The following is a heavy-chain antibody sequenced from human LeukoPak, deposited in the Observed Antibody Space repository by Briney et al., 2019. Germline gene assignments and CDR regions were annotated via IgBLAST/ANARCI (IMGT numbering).Heavy chain of an antibody. V-gene: IGHV3-21*01. CDR2: ISSSSSYI. Sequence: PGGSLRLSCAASGFTFSSYSMNWVRQAPGKGLEWVSSISSSSSYIYYADSVKGRFTISRDNAKNSLYLQMNSLRAEDTAVYYCATESAAAGKEDWFDPWGQGTLVTVSS. J-gene: IGHJ5*02. D-gene: IGHD6-13*01. CDR1: GFTFSSYS. CDR3: ATESAAAGKEDWFDP.